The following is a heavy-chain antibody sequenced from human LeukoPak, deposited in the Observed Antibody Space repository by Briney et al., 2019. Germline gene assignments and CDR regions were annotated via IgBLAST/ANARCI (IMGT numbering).Heavy chain of an antibody. V-gene: IGHV4-39*07. CDR3: ASVKLGYYYDTNGYFDS. CDR1: TDSISKSLYH. J-gene: IGHJ4*02. D-gene: IGHD3-22*01. Sequence: SETLSLTCTVSTDSISKSLYHWAWVRQPPGKGLEWIAEIYYQGNTYYNPSLSGRVTISVDTSKNQFSLQLNAVTAADTALYFCASVKLGYYYDTNGYFDSWGQGIPATVSS. CDR2: IYYQGNT.